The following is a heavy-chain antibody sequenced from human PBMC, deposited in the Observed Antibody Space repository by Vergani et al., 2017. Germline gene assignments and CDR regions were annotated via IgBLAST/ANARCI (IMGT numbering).Heavy chain of an antibody. J-gene: IGHJ5*02. Sequence: VQLQESGPGLVKPSETLSLTCTVSGGSISSYYWSWIRQPPGKGLEWVSSISSSSSYKYYADSVKGRFTISRDNAKNSLYLQMNSLRAEDTAVYYCARDPGYTGXLDPWGQGTLVTVSA. CDR2: ISSSSSYK. CDR1: GGSISSYY. D-gene: IGHD5-24*01. CDR3: ARDPGYTGXLDP. V-gene: IGHV3-21*01.